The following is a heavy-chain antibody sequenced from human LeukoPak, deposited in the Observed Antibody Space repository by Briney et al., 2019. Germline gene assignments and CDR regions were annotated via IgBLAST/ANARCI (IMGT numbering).Heavy chain of an antibody. CDR1: GFTFSSYG. CDR3: AKVRVDAYVSPNDY. D-gene: IGHD3-16*01. J-gene: IGHJ4*02. CDR2: ISYDGSNQ. V-gene: IGHV3-30*18. Sequence: PGRSLRLSCAASGFTFSSYGMHWVRQAPGMGLEWVAIISYDGSNQYYADSVKGRFTISRDNSRNTLYLQMNSLRAEGTALYYCAKVRVDAYVSPNDYWGQGTLVTVSS.